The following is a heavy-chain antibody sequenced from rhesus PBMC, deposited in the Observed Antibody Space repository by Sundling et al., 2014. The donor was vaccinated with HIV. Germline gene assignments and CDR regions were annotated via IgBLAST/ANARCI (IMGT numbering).Heavy chain of an antibody. CDR2: SLVILGST. Sequence: QVQLQESGPRTGEAFGDPCPSPALSLVAPSAVTTGTGSANHQGRGWSGLAISLVILGSTYYNPSLKSRVTISRDTSKNQISLKLTSMTAADTAIYYCAKSVAGTSGYFDFWGQGVLGTVSS. J-gene: IGHJ4*01. CDR3: AKSVAGTSGYFDF. D-gene: IGHD1-1*01. CDR1: VAPSAVTT. V-gene: IGHV4-165*02.